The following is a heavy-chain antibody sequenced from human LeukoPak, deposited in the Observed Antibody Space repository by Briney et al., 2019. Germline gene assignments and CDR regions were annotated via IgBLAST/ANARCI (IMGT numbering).Heavy chain of an antibody. D-gene: IGHD6-19*01. CDR2: ISVSGGST. CDR3: AKAIAVQAPYYYYYMDV. CDR1: GFTFNTYA. V-gene: IGHV3-23*01. Sequence: GGSLRLSCAASGFTFNTYAMNWVRQAPGKGLEWVSVISVSGGSTYYADSVKGRFTISRDNSKNTLYLQMNSLRAEDTAVYYCAKAIAVQAPYYYYYMDVWGKGTTVTVSS. J-gene: IGHJ6*03.